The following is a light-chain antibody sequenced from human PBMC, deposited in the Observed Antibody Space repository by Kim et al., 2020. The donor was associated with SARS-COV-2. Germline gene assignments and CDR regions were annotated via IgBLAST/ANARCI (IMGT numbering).Light chain of an antibody. Sequence: QSALTQPPSASGSPGQSVTISCTGTSNDVGGYDFVSWYQQQPGEAPKLIIYEVFKRPSGVPDRFSGSKSGNTASLTVSGLQAEDEADYYCTSYAASNLMVFGGGTQLTVL. V-gene: IGLV2-8*01. CDR3: TSYAASNLMV. CDR2: EVF. J-gene: IGLJ2*01. CDR1: SNDVGGYDF.